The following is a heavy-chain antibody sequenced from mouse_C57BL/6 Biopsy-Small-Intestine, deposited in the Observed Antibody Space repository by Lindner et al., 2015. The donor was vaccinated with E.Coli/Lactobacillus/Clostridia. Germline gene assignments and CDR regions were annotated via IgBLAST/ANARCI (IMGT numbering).Heavy chain of an antibody. CDR3: YHYYGSSYDAMDY. CDR1: GYSFTDYN. J-gene: IGHJ4*01. V-gene: IGHV1-39*01. D-gene: IGHD1-1*01. Sequence: VQLQESGPELVKPGASVKISCKASGYSFTDYNMYWVKQSNGKSLEWIGVINPNYGTTSYNQKFKGKATLTVDQSSSTAYMQLNSLTSEDSAVYYCYHYYGSSYDAMDYWGQGTSVTVSS. CDR2: INPNYGTT.